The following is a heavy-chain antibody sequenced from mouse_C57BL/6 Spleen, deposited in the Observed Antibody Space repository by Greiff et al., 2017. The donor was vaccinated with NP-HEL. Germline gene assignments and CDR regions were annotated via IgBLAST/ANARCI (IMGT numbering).Heavy chain of an antibody. V-gene: IGHV1-64*01. CDR3: ATTVVAPRYFDV. D-gene: IGHD1-1*01. Sequence: QVQLKEPGAELVKPGASVKLSCKASGYTFTSYWMHWVKQRPGQGLEWIGMIHPNSGSTNYNEKFKSKATLTVDKSSSTAYMQLSSLTSEDSAVYYCATTVVAPRYFDVWGTGTTVTVSS. J-gene: IGHJ1*03. CDR2: IHPNSGST. CDR1: GYTFTSYW.